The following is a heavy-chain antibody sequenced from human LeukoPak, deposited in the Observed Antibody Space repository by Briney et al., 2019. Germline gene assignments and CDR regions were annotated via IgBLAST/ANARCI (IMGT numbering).Heavy chain of an antibody. CDR1: GYTFTGYY. CDR2: MNPNGGNT. CDR3: ARGPYGSGSYYYYYYYMDV. V-gene: IGHV1-8*02. D-gene: IGHD3-10*01. J-gene: IGHJ6*03. Sequence: ASVKVSCKASGYTFTGYYMHWVRQATGQGLEWMGWMNPNGGNTGYAQKSQGRVTMTRNTSISTAYMELSSLRSEDTAVYYCARGPYGSGSYYYYYYYMDVWGKGTTVTISS.